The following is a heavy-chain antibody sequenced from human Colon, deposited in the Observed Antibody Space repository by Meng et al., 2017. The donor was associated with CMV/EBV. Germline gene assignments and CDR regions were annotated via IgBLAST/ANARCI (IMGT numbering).Heavy chain of an antibody. Sequence: GESLKISCVASGFNVAGNYMSWVRQAPGKGLEWVSLMYSGNTAYYADSVKGRFTVSRDTPKNTLYLQMNNLRADDTAVYYCARDYYVSGSFDYWGQGTLVTVSS. CDR1: GFNVAGNY. CDR3: ARDYYVSGSFDY. D-gene: IGHD3-10*01. V-gene: IGHV3-66*01. CDR2: MYSGNTA. J-gene: IGHJ4*02.